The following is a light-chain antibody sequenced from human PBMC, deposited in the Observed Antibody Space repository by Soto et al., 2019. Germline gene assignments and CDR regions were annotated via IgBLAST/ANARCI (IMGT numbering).Light chain of an antibody. J-gene: IGKJ4*01. V-gene: IGKV1-13*02. Sequence: LTQSAAALSASKGDRATITCRASQNVSSSLAWYQQKPGNAPTLLIYGASIFHSGVPSGFGGSGFGTDFTLTLSSLRAEDFAPYFCPQVKSSPSTFGGGTKVDIK. CDR1: QNVSSS. CDR2: GAS. CDR3: PQVKSSPST.